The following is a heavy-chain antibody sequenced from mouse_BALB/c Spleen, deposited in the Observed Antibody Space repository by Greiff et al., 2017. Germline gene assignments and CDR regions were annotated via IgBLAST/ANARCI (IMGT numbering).Heavy chain of an antibody. V-gene: IGHV5-9-4*01. CDR2: ISSGGSYT. Sequence: DVMLVESGGGLVKPGGSLKLSCAASGFTFSSYAMSWVRQSPEKRLEWVAEISSGGSYTYYPDTVTGRFTISRDNAKNTLYLEMSSLRSEDTAMYYCARDMITTGYYYAMDYWGQGTSVTVSS. D-gene: IGHD2-4*01. CDR1: GFTFSSYA. CDR3: ARDMITTGYYYAMDY. J-gene: IGHJ4*01.